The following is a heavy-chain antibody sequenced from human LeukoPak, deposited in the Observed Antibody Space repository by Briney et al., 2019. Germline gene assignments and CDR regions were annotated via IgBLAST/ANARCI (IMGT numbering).Heavy chain of an antibody. V-gene: IGHV4-59*08. CDR3: ARRWVIAEVGVFNS. J-gene: IGHJ4*02. Sequence: SETLSLTCTVSGGSISSYYWSWIRQPPRKGLEWIGYIYYSGSTNYNPSLKSQVTISVDTAKTQFSLKLSSVTAADTAVYYCARRWVIAEVGVFNSWGQGTLVTVSS. CDR1: GGSISSYY. CDR2: IYYSGST. D-gene: IGHD6-13*01.